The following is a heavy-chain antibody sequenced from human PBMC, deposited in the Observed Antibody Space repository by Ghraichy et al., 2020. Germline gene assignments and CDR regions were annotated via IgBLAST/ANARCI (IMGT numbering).Heavy chain of an antibody. CDR2: INHSGST. CDR1: GGSFSGYY. CDR3: AREAIAARFGNWFDP. V-gene: IGHV4-34*01. Sequence: SETLSLTCAVYGGSFSGYYWSWIRQPPGKGLDWIGEINHSGSTNYNPSLKSRVTISVDTSKNQFSLKLSSVTAADTAVYYCAREAIAARFGNWFDPWGQGTLVTVSS. D-gene: IGHD6-6*01. J-gene: IGHJ5*02.